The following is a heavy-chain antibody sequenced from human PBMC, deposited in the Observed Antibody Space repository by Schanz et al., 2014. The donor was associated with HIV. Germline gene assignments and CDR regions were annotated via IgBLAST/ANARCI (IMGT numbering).Heavy chain of an antibody. Sequence: EVQMVESGGRLVRPGGSLRLSCEASGFTFSSFWMHWVRQVPGKGLLWVAHIYSDGSSTHYADSVKGRFTISRDNAKNVLYLHMNDLRAEDSAVYYCARVVVTALGRSYWYFDLWGRGTLVTVSS. D-gene: IGHD2-21*02. CDR1: GFTFSSFW. CDR2: IYSDGSST. J-gene: IGHJ2*01. V-gene: IGHV3-74*02. CDR3: ARVVVTALGRSYWYFDL.